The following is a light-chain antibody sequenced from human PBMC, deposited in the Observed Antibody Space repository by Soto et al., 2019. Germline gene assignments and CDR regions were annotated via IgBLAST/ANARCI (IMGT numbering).Light chain of an antibody. CDR2: EVS. J-gene: IGLJ2*01. CDR3: SSYAGSNPVV. CDR1: SSDVGGYNY. Sequence: QSALTQPASVSGSPGQSVTISCTGTSSDVGGYNYVSWYQQHPGKAPKLMIYEVSKRPSGVPDRFSGSKSDNTASLTVSGLQAEDEADYYCSSYAGSNPVVFGGGTQLTVL. V-gene: IGLV2-8*01.